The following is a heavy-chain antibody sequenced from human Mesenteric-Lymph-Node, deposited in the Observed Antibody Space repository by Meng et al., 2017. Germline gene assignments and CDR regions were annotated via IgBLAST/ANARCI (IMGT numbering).Heavy chain of an antibody. Sequence: SETLSLTCTVSGYSISSGYYWSWIRQPPGKGLEWIGEINHSGSTNYNPSLKSRVTISVDTSKNQFSLKLSSVTAADTAVYYCATTHGGPYYYYYGMDVWGQGTTVTVSS. CDR1: GYSISSGYY. V-gene: IGHV4-38-2*02. CDR2: INHSGST. CDR3: ATTHGGPYYYYYGMDV. J-gene: IGHJ6*02. D-gene: IGHD4-23*01.